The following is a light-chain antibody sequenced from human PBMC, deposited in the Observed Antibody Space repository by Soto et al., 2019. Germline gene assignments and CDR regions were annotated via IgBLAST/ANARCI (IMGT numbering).Light chain of an antibody. CDR2: EGS. CDR1: SSDVGSYNL. J-gene: IGLJ2*01. Sequence: QSALTQPASVSGSPGQSITISCTGTSSDVGSYNLVSWYQQHPGKAPKVMIYEGSKRPSGVSNRFSGSKSGNTASLTISGRQAEDEADYYCCSYAGRSTVVFGGGTKLTVL. CDR3: CSYAGRSTVV. V-gene: IGLV2-23*01.